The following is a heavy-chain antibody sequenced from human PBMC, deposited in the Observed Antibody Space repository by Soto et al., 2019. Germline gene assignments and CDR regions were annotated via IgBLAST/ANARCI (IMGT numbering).Heavy chain of an antibody. CDR1: GGSISSYY. CDR3: ARKWSNGLFDY. Sequence: SETLSLTCTVSGGSISSYYWSWIRQPPGKGLEWIGYMYYSGSTNYNPSLKSRVTISVDTSKNQFSLKVTSVTAADTAVYYCARKWSNGLFDYWGQGTLVTVSS. J-gene: IGHJ4*02. CDR2: MYYSGST. V-gene: IGHV4-59*08. D-gene: IGHD2-8*01.